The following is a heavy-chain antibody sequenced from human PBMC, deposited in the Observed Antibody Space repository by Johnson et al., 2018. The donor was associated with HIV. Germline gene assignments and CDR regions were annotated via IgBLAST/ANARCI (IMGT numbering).Heavy chain of an antibody. Sequence: LEWVAVISYDGSNKYYADSVKGRFTISRDNSKNTLYLQMNSLRAEDTAVYYCARDLGPDGAFDIWGQGTMVTVSS. CDR2: ISYDGSNK. D-gene: IGHD5-24*01. V-gene: IGHV3-30*04. J-gene: IGHJ3*02. CDR3: ARDLGPDGAFDI.